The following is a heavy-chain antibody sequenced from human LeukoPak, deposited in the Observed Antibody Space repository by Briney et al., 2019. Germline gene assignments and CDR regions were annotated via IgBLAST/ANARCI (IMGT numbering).Heavy chain of an antibody. Sequence: ASVKVSCKASGYTFTGYYMHWVRQAPGQGLEWMGWINPNIGGTNYAQKFQGRVTMTRDTSISTAYMELSRLRSDDTAVYYCARLSYSSSWYYDYYYYYMDVWGKGTTVTISS. J-gene: IGHJ6*03. CDR3: ARLSYSSSWYYDYYYYYMDV. V-gene: IGHV1-2*02. CDR1: GYTFTGYY. CDR2: INPNIGGT. D-gene: IGHD6-13*01.